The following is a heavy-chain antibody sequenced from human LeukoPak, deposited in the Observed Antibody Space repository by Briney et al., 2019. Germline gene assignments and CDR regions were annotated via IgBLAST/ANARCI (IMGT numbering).Heavy chain of an antibody. J-gene: IGHJ4*02. V-gene: IGHV3-7*01. Sequence: GGSLRLSCAASGFTFSIYWMSWVRQAPGKGLEWVANMNQDGTEKYYVDSVKGRFTISRDNAKNSLYLQMNSLRVEDTAVYYCATYRDSANVRRFDYWGREPWSRSPQ. D-gene: IGHD2-21*01. CDR2: MNQDGTEK. CDR3: ATYRDSANVRRFDY. CDR1: GFTFSIYW.